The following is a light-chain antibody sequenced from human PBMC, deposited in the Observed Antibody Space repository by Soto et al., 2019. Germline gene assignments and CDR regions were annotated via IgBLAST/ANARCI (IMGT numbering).Light chain of an antibody. CDR3: QQYNNWPPYT. V-gene: IGKV3-15*01. J-gene: IGKJ2*01. CDR1: QSVSSN. Sequence: EIVMTQSPATLSVSPGERATLSCRASQSVSSNLAWYQQKPGQAPRLLIYGASTRATGIPARFSGSGSGTEFTLTISSLQSEDVAVYYCQQYNNWPPYTFGQGPKLEIK. CDR2: GAS.